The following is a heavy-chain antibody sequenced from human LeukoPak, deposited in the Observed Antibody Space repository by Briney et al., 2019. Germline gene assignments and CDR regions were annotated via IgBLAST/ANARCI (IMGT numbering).Heavy chain of an antibody. CDR2: INPNSGGT. J-gene: IGHJ4*02. V-gene: IGHV1-2*02. D-gene: IGHD3-22*01. CDR3: ARDVVVVTSGFDY. Sequence: GASVKVSCKASGGTFSSYAISWVRQAPGQGLEWMGWINPNSGGTNYAQKFQGRVTMTRDTSTSTAYMELRSLRSDDTAVYYCARDVVVVTSGFDYWGQGTLVTVSS. CDR1: GGTFSSYA.